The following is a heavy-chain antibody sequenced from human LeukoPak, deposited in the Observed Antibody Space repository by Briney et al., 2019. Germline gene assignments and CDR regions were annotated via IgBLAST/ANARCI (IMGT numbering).Heavy chain of an antibody. Sequence: GGSLRLSCAASGFTFSSYGMHWVRQAPGKGLEWVAVISYDGSNKYCADSVKGRFTISRDNSKNTLYLQMNSLRAEDTAVYYCAKANWFDPWGQGTLVTVSS. V-gene: IGHV3-30*18. CDR2: ISYDGSNK. CDR3: AKANWFDP. J-gene: IGHJ5*02. CDR1: GFTFSSYG.